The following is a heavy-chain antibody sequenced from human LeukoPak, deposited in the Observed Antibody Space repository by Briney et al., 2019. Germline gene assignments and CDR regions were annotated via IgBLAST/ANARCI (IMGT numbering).Heavy chain of an antibody. V-gene: IGHV3-30-3*01. CDR1: GFTFSSYA. CDR2: ISYDGSNK. CDR3: ELNSGNSDWNY. J-gene: IGHJ4*02. Sequence: GGSLRLSCAASGFTFSSYAMHWVRQAPGKGLEWVAVISYDGSNKYYADSVKGRFTISRDNSKNTLYLQMNSLRAEDTAVYYCELNSGNSDWNYWGQGTLVTVSS. D-gene: IGHD4-23*01.